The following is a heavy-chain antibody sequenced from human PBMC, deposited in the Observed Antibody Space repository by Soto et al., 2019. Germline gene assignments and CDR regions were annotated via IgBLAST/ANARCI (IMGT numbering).Heavy chain of an antibody. Sequence: QVQLVQSGAEVKKPGASVKVSCKASGYIFTSFGISWVRQAPGQGLEWMGWISAYNGNTNYAQNLQGRVTMTTETSTSTAYMDLRSLRSDDTAVYYCARDNSRLYFDYWGQGALVTVSS. CDR3: ARDNSRLYFDY. D-gene: IGHD1-26*01. CDR2: ISAYNGNT. J-gene: IGHJ4*02. CDR1: GYIFTSFG. V-gene: IGHV1-18*01.